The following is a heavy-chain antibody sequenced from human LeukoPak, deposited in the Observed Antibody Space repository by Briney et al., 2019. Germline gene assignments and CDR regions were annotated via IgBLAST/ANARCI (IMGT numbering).Heavy chain of an antibody. V-gene: IGHV3-48*01. J-gene: IGHJ4*02. Sequence: GGSLRLSCAASGFTFSSYSMNWVRQAPGKGLEWVSYISSSSSTIYYAASVKGRLTISRDNAKTSLYLQMNSLRAEDTAVYYCARDLGYCSGGSCYPHDYWGQGTLVTVSS. D-gene: IGHD2-15*01. CDR2: ISSSSSTI. CDR3: ARDLGYCSGGSCYPHDY. CDR1: GFTFSSYS.